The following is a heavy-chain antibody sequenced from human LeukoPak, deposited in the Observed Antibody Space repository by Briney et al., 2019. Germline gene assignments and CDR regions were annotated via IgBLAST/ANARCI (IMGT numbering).Heavy chain of an antibody. V-gene: IGHV4-59*12. CDR3: AREYGDFDY. D-gene: IGHD4-17*01. CDR2: FYYSGST. J-gene: IGHJ4*02. CDR1: GGSISNYY. Sequence: TSETLSLTCTVSGGSISNYYWNWIRQPPGKGLEWIGYFYYSGSTNYNPSLKSRVTMSIDTSKNQFSLKLNSVTAADTAVYYCAREYGDFDYWGQGTLVTVSS.